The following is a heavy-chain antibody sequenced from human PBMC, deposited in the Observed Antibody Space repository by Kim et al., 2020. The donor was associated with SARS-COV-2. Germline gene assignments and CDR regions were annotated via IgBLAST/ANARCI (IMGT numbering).Heavy chain of an antibody. Sequence: NHYNPTPKSGVTKSAATAKNQFSLRLSSVTAADTAVYYCARLSYYGMDVWGQGTTVTVSS. J-gene: IGHJ6*02. CDR3: ARLSYYGMDV. CDR2: N. V-gene: IGHV4-59*08.